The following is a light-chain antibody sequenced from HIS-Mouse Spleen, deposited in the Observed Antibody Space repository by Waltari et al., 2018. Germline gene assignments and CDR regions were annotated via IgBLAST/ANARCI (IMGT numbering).Light chain of an antibody. J-gene: IGKJ5*01. CDR1: QSISSY. CDR3: QQSYSTLPIT. Sequence: DIQKTQSPSSLSASVGDRVTITCRASQSISSYLNWSQQKPGKAPKLLIYAASSLQSGVPSRFSGSGSGTDFTLTISSLQPEDFATYYCQQSYSTLPITFGQGTRLEIK. V-gene: IGKV1-39*01. CDR2: AAS.